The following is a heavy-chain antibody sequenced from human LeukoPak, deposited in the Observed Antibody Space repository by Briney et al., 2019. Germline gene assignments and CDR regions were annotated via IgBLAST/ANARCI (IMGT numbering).Heavy chain of an antibody. Sequence: ASVKVSCKTSGYTFTNYGLSWIRQAPGQGLEWVGWISCYNGNTNYAQKFQDRVTMTTDRSTNTVYMELRSLRSDDTAVYFCVRDLLTAVHGDWGQGTLVTVAS. J-gene: IGHJ4*02. CDR3: VRDLLTAVHGD. CDR2: ISCYNGNT. D-gene: IGHD1-14*01. CDR1: GYTFTNYG. V-gene: IGHV1-18*01.